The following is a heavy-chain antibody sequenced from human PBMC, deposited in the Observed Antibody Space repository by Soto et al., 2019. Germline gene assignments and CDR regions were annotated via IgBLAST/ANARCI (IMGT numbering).Heavy chain of an antibody. CDR2: IFFTGSG. J-gene: IGHJ6*01. CDR1: GDSASNGEHY. V-gene: IGHV4-61*08. CDR3: ARDGQGMDV. Sequence: EALSLTCTLSGDSASNGEHYWSWIRQPPGKGLEWIGKIFFTGSGDYNPSLRNRVSMSVDTSKDQFSLTLTSVTAADTAVYYCARDGQGMDVWGQGTTVTVSS.